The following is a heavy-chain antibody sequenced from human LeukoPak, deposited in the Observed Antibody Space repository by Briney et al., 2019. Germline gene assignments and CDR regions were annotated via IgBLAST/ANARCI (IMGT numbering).Heavy chain of an antibody. Sequence: ASVKVSCKASGYTFTGYYMHWVRQAPGQGLEWMGWINPNSGGTNYAQKFQGRVTMTRDTSISTAYMELSRLRSDDTAVYYCAREYYYDSSGYYYHYWGQGTPVTVSS. CDR3: AREYYYDSSGYYYHY. CDR2: INPNSGGT. CDR1: GYTFTGYY. D-gene: IGHD3-22*01. V-gene: IGHV1-2*02. J-gene: IGHJ4*02.